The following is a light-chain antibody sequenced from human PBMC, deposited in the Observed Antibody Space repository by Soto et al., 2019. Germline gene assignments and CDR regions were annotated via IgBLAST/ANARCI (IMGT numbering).Light chain of an antibody. Sequence: EIVMTQSPATLSVSPGERATLSCRASQSVSSTLAWYQKKPGQAHRLLIYGASTMATGIPARFSGSGSGTEFTLTISSLQAEDFAGYYCQQYNNWPPWTFGQGTKGEIK. CDR2: GAS. J-gene: IGKJ1*01. CDR1: QSVSST. CDR3: QQYNNWPPWT. V-gene: IGKV3-15*01.